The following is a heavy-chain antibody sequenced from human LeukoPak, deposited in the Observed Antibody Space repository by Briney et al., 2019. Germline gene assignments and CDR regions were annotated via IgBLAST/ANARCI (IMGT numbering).Heavy chain of an antibody. CDR2: INPNSGGT. V-gene: IGHV1-2*06. CDR1: GGTFSSYA. D-gene: IGHD2-15*01. J-gene: IGHJ5*02. Sequence: ASVKVSCKASGGTFSSYAISWVRQAPGQGLEWMGRINPNSGGTDYAQNFQGRVTMTRDTSISTAYMELSRLRSDDTAVYYCARGYCSGGTCYLVENWLDPWGQGTLVTVSS. CDR3: ARGYCSGGTCYLVENWLDP.